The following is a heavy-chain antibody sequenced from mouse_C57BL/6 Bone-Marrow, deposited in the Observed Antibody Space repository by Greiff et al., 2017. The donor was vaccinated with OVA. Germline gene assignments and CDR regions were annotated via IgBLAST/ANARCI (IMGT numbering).Heavy chain of an antibody. CDR1: GYSFTDYN. CDR2: INPNYGTT. D-gene: IGHD2-3*01. V-gene: IGHV1-39*01. CDR3: ARGWLLFIYAMDY. J-gene: IGHJ4*01. Sequence: VQLKQSGPELVKPGASVKIPCKASGYSFTDYNMNWVKQSNGKSLEWIGVINPNYGTTSYNQKFKGKATLTVDQSSSTAYMQLNSLTSEDSAVYYYARGWLLFIYAMDYWGQGTSVTVSS.